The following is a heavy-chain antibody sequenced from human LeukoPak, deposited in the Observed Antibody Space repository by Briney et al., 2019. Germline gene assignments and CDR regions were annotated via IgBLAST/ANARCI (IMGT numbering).Heavy chain of an antibody. CDR3: ARDRASTFFDY. CDR1: GGSFSGYY. D-gene: IGHD2-2*01. V-gene: IGHV4-34*01. CDR2: INHSGST. J-gene: IGHJ4*02. Sequence: SETLSLTCAVYGGSFSGYYWSWIRQPPGKGLEWIGEINHSGSTNYNPSLKSRVTISVDTSKNQFSLKLSSVTAADTAVYHCARDRASTFFDYWGQGTLVTVSS.